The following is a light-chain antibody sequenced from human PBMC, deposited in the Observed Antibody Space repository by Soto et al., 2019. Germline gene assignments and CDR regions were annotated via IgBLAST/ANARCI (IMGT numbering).Light chain of an antibody. CDR3: SSSAASNNVYFV. Sequence: QSALTQPPSASGSPGQSVTISCTGTSSDVGGYNYVSWYQQYPGRAPKLMIYEVTKRPSWVPDRFSGSKSGNTASLTVSGLQAEDEADYYCSSSAASNNVYFVFGGGTKVTVL. CDR2: EVT. V-gene: IGLV2-8*01. J-gene: IGLJ3*02. CDR1: SSDVGGYNY.